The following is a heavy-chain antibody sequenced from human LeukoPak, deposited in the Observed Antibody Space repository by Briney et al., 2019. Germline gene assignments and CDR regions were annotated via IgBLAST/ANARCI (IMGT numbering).Heavy chain of an antibody. Sequence: GGSLRLSCAASGFTFSSYAMSWVRQAPGKGLEWVSYISSSSSTIYYADSVKGRFTISRDNAKNSLYLQMNSLRAEDTAVYYCARLRQWLRNNAFDIWGQGTMVTVSS. CDR2: ISSSSSTI. J-gene: IGHJ3*02. CDR1: GFTFSSYA. V-gene: IGHV3-48*01. D-gene: IGHD6-19*01. CDR3: ARLRQWLRNNAFDI.